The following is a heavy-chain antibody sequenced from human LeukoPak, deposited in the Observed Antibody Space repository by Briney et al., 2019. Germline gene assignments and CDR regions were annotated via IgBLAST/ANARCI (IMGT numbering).Heavy chain of an antibody. J-gene: IGHJ4*02. V-gene: IGHV1-69*13. Sequence: SVTVSCTASGGTFSSYAISWVRQAPGQGLEWMGGIIPIFGTANYAQKFQGRVTIIADESTSTAYMELSSLRSEDTAVYYCATDYDYVWGSYRYTRYWGQGTLVTVSS. CDR1: GGTFSSYA. CDR2: IIPIFGTA. D-gene: IGHD3-16*02. CDR3: ATDYDYVWGSYRYTRY.